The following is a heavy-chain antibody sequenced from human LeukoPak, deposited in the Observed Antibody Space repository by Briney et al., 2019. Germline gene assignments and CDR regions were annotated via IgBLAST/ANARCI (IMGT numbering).Heavy chain of an antibody. CDR3: ATSGWAQLWYFDL. D-gene: IGHD6-19*01. V-gene: IGHV1-69*05. J-gene: IGHJ2*01. CDR2: IIPIFGTA. Sequence: SVKVSCKASGGTFISYAICWVRQAPGEGLEWMGGIIPIFGTANYAQKFQGRVTITTDESTSTAYMELSSLTSEDTAMYYCATSGWAQLWYFDLWGRGALVTVSS. CDR1: GGTFISYA.